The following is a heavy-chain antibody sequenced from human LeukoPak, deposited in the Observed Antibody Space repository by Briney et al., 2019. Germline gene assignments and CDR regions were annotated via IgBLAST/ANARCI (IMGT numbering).Heavy chain of an antibody. Sequence: GGSLRLSCAVSGFTFSSYEMNWVRQAPGKGLEWVSYISSSGSTIYYADSVKGRFTFSRDNAKKSLYLQMNSLRAEDTAVYYCARDSGDGYVDWGQGTLVTVSS. CDR3: ARDSGDGYVD. CDR1: GFTFSSYE. J-gene: IGHJ4*02. V-gene: IGHV3-48*03. D-gene: IGHD5-24*01. CDR2: ISSSGSTI.